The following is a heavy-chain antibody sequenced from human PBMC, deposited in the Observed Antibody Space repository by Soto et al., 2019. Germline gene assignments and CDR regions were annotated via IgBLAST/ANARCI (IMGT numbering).Heavy chain of an antibody. J-gene: IGHJ6*02. Sequence: TLRESGPSLLKPTLTLTLTCAFSGFSLSTTGVGVGWMSQPQGKDLEWLALMFSNDDKPYRPSLMSRLTIRNDTTKNQVVLTIKFLDPMDTAKYYYLPMSGSQLFRSDVWGQGSTVAVS. CDR1: GFSLSTTGVG. D-gene: IGHD3-3*01. CDR3: LPMSGSQLFRSDV. CDR2: MFSNDDK. V-gene: IGHV2-5*04.